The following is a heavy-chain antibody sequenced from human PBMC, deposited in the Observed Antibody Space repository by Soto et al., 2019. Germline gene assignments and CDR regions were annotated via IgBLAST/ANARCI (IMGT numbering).Heavy chain of an antibody. Sequence: GESLKISCKGSGYSFTSYWIGWVRQMPGKGLEWMGIIYPGDPDTRYSPSFQGQVTISADKSISTAYLQWSSLKASDTAMYYCARHYCSSTSCCPVYYYYYGMDVWGQGTTVTVSS. J-gene: IGHJ6*02. CDR2: IYPGDPDT. CDR1: GYSFTSYW. V-gene: IGHV5-51*01. CDR3: ARHYCSSTSCCPVYYYYYGMDV. D-gene: IGHD2-2*01.